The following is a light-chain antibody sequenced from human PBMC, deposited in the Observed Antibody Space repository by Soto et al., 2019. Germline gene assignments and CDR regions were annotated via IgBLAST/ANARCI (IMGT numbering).Light chain of an antibody. J-gene: IGLJ3*02. Sequence: QAVVTQPPAVSGAPGQRVTISCTGNSSNLGAGYDVHWYQQLPGAAPKLVIFGNRNRPSGVPERFSGSKSGTSASLAITGLQAEDEADYYCQAYDYSLTASVFGGGTKLTVL. CDR3: QAYDYSLTASV. V-gene: IGLV1-40*01. CDR1: SSNLGAGYD. CDR2: GNR.